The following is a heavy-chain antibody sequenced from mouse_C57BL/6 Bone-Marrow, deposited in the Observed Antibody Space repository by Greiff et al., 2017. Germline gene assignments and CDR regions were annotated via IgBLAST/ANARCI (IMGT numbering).Heavy chain of an antibody. CDR1: GYTFTSYG. CDR3: ARADGNWEYFDY. V-gene: IGHV1-50*01. J-gene: IGHJ2*01. CDR2: IDPSDSYT. D-gene: IGHD2-1*01. Sequence: QVQLQQSGAELARPGASVKLSCKASGYTFTSYGISWVKQRTGQGLEWIGEIDPSDSYTNYNQKFKGKATLTVDTSSSTAYRQLRSLTSEDSAVYYCARADGNWEYFDYWGQGTTLTVSS.